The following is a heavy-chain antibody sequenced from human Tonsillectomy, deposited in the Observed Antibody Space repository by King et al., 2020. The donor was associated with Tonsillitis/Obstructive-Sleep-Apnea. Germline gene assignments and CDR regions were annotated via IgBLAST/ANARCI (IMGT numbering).Heavy chain of an antibody. CDR1: GYTFNSYG. CDR2: ISAYNGNT. CDR3: SREGPDCSGGSCYSSYYYYYYGMDV. J-gene: IGHJ6*02. V-gene: IGHV1-18*01. Sequence: QLVQSGAEVKKPGASVKVSCKASGYTFNSYGISWVRQAPGQGLEWMGWISAYNGNTNYAQKLQGRVTMTTDTSTSTAYMELGSLRADDTAGYYCSREGPDCSGGSCYSSYYYYYYGMDVWGQGTTVTVSS. D-gene: IGHD2-15*01.